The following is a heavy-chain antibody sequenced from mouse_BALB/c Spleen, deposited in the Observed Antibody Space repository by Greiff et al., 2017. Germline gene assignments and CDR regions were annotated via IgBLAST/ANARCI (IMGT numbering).Heavy chain of an antibody. D-gene: IGHD1-1*01. V-gene: IGHV1S135*01. CDR2: IDPYNGGT. CDR1: GYAFTSYN. Sequence: VHVKQSGPELVKPGASVKVSCKASGYAFTSYNMYWVKQSHGNSLEWIGYIDPYNGGTSYNQKFKGKATLTVDKSSSTAYMHLNSLTSEDSAVYYCARADYYGSSGYAMDYWGQGTSVTVSS. J-gene: IGHJ4*01. CDR3: ARADYYGSSGYAMDY.